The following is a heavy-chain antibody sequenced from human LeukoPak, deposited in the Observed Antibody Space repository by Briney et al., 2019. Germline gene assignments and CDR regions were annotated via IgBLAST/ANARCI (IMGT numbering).Heavy chain of an antibody. D-gene: IGHD3-3*01. CDR2: IYHSGST. V-gene: IGHV4-30-2*01. J-gene: IGHJ4*02. CDR1: GGSISSGGYY. CDR3: ARVITIFGVVIRYFDY. Sequence: PSETLSLTCTLSGGSISSGGYYWSWLRRPPGKGLEWIGYIYHSGSTYYNPSLKSRVTISVDRSKNQFSLKLSSVTAADTAVYYCARVITIFGVVIRYFDYWGQGTLVTVSS.